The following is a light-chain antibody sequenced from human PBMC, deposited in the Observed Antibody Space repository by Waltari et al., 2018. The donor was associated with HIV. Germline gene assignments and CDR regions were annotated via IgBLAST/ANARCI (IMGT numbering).Light chain of an antibody. CDR3: QQYNDWPPIT. J-gene: IGKJ4*01. Sequence: TVMTQSPATLSVSPGERATLSCKASQNIRNNLAWYQQTRGQAPRLLIYGASTRATGVPARFSGSGAGTDFSLTISSLQSEDFAVYYCQQYNDWPPITFGGGTKVEIK. CDR1: QNIRNN. CDR2: GAS. V-gene: IGKV3-15*01.